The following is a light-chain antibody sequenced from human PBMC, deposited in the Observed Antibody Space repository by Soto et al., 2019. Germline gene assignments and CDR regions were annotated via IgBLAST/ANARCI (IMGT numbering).Light chain of an antibody. V-gene: IGKV3-20*01. CDR2: GTF. CDR1: EYKQQD. Sequence: EIVLTLSRHPVFVSRGKSRPLLQGQSEYKQQDLAWYQQKPGQAPRLLIYGTFNRATGIPDRFSGSGSGTDFTLTISRLEPEDFAVYFCQQYGSSPYTFGQGTKLEI. CDR3: QQYGSSPYT. J-gene: IGKJ2*01.